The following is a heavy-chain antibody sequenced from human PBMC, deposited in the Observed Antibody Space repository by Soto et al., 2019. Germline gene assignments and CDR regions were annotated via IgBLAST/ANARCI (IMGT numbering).Heavy chain of an antibody. J-gene: IGHJ6*02. D-gene: IGHD4-17*01. Sequence: PGESLKISCKASGYSFTSWWITWVRQMPGKGLEWMAKIDPSDSYTNYSPSFQGHVTISADKSISTAYLQWSSLKASDTAMYYCARAVTTYYYYGMDVWGQGTTVTVSS. CDR2: IDPSDSYT. CDR3: ARAVTTYYYYGMDV. CDR1: GYSFTSWW. V-gene: IGHV5-10-1*01.